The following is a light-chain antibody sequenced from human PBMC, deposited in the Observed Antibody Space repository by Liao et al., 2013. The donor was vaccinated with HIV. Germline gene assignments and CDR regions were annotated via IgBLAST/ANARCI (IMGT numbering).Light chain of an antibody. V-gene: IGLV3-21*01. CDR1: NIGSKS. CDR3: QVWDSSSDHVV. Sequence: SYVLTQPPSVSVAPGKTARITCGENNIGSKSVHWYQQRPGQAPVVVIYYDSDRPSGIPERFSGSNSGNTATLTISRVEAGDEADYYCQVWDSSSDHVVFGGGTKLTVL. J-gene: IGLJ2*01. CDR2: YDS.